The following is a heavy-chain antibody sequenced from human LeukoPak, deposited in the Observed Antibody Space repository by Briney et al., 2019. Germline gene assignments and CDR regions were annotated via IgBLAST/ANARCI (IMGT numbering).Heavy chain of an antibody. D-gene: IGHD5-24*01. CDR3: ARVEEMATMGVDY. J-gene: IGHJ4*02. CDR1: GFTFSSYG. Sequence: PGGSLRLSCAASGFTFSSYGMHWVRQAPGKGLEWVAVIWYDGSNKYYADSVKGRFTISRDNSKNTLYLQMNSLRAEDTAVYYCARVEEMATMGVDYWGQGTLVTVSS. V-gene: IGHV3-33*01. CDR2: IWYDGSNK.